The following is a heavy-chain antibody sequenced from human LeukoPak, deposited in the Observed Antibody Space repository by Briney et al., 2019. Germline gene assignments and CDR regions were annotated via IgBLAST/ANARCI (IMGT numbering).Heavy chain of an antibody. D-gene: IGHD6-13*01. V-gene: IGHV3-9*01. CDR2: IXWNSGSI. CDR3: AKDCGYSSSWYPGGYGMDV. Sequence: GIXWNSGSIGYADSVKGRFTISRDNAKNSLYLQMNSLRAEDTALYYCAKDCGYSSSWYPGGYGMDVWGQGTTVTVSS. J-gene: IGHJ6*02.